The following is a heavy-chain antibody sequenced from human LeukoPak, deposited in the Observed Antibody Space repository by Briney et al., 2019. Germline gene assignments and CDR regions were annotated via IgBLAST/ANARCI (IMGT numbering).Heavy chain of an antibody. J-gene: IGHJ4*02. Sequence: SVKVSCKASGGTFSSYAISWVRQAPGQGLEWMGRIIPILGIANYAQKFQGRVTITADKSTSTAYMELSSLRSEDTAVYYCARDRRGVGALDFFDYRGQGTLVTVSS. CDR3: ARDRRGVGALDFFDY. V-gene: IGHV1-69*04. CDR2: IIPILGIA. CDR1: GGTFSSYA. D-gene: IGHD1-26*01.